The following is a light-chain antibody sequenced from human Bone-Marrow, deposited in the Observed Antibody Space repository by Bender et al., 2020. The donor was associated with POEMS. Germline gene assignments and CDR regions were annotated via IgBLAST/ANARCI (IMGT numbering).Light chain of an antibody. CDR2: YDN. V-gene: IGLV3-21*04. CDR3: QMWDSISDSVV. CDR1: NIGTKG. J-gene: IGLJ2*01. Sequence: SFVLTQPPSLSVAPGSAARISCGGNNIGTKGIHWYQQKSGQAPVMVIYYDNDRPSGILERFSGSKSGNAAVLTITGVEAGDEADYYCQMWDSISDSVVFGGGTKLTVL.